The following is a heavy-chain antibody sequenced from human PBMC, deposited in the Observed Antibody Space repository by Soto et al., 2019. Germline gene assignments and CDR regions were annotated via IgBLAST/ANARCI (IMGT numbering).Heavy chain of an antibody. D-gene: IGHD2-15*01. J-gene: IGHJ6*02. CDR1: GFSLSTSGVG. CDR3: EYLPCMGGSCYGFSFSGMAV. Sequence: QSTLKESGPTLVKPTQTLTLTCTFSGFSLSTSGVGVAWIRQPPGKALEWLALLYWDADKRDRPSLESRLTITKDTSKNQVVLTMTNMDSVDTATSYCEYLPCMGGSCYGFSFSGMAVWGQGTTVTVSS. CDR2: LYWDADK. V-gene: IGHV2-5*02.